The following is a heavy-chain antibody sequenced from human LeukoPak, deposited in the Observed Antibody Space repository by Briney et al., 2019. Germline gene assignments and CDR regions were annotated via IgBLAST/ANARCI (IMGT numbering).Heavy chain of an antibody. V-gene: IGHV4-30-4*08. J-gene: IGHJ4*02. CDR3: AIGGGIRSSGGAASIDY. D-gene: IGHD1-26*01. CDR1: GGSISSGDYY. Sequence: YPSETLSLTCTVSGGSISSGDYYWSWIRQPPGKGLEWIGYIYYSGTTYYNPSLKSRVTISVDTSKNQFSLELSSVTAADTAVYYCAIGGGIRSSGGAASIDYWGQGTLVTVSS. CDR2: IYYSGTT.